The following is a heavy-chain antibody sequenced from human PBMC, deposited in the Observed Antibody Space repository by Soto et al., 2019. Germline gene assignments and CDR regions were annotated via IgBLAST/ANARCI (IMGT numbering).Heavy chain of an antibody. J-gene: IGHJ4*02. Sequence: EVQLLESGGGLVQPGGFLRLSCAASGFTFRSYAMNWVRQAPGKGLEWVSSISGNGASTYYADSVKGRFTISRDNSRNTLFLQMNTLRAEDTAKYYCPSELHDLVVVIPTTVVGYFDYWGQGTLVTVSS. D-gene: IGHD2-15*01. CDR2: ISGNGAST. V-gene: IGHV3-23*01. CDR3: PSELHDLVVVIPTTVVGYFDY. CDR1: GFTFRSYA.